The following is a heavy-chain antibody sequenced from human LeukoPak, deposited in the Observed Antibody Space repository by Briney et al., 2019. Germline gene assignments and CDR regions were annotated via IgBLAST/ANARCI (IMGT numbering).Heavy chain of an antibody. J-gene: IGHJ3*02. CDR2: IYYSGST. Sequence: SETLSLTCTVSGGSISSSSYYWGWIRQPPGKGLEWIGSIYYSGSTYYNPSLKSRVTISVDTSKNQFSLKLSSVTAADTAVYYCARGLHGDAFDIWGQGTMVTVSS. CDR1: GGSISSSSYY. CDR3: ARGLHGDAFDI. V-gene: IGHV4-39*07.